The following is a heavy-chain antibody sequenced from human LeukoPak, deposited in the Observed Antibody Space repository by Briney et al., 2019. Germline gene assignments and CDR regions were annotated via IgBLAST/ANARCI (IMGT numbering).Heavy chain of an antibody. V-gene: IGHV7-4-1*02. CDR2: INTNTGTP. CDR3: ARPSVGANDAFDV. D-gene: IGHD1-26*01. CDR1: GYTFTAYY. J-gene: IGHJ3*01. Sequence: ASVKVSCKPSGYTFTAYYMHLVRQAPGQGLEWMGWINTNTGTPTHAQDFAGRFVFSLDTSVSTAYLWISNLQAEDTAVYYCARPSVGANDAFDVWGQGTMVTVSS.